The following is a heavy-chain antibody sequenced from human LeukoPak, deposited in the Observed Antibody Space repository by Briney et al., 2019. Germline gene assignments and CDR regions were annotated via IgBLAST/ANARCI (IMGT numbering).Heavy chain of an antibody. D-gene: IGHD2-2*01. V-gene: IGHV3-23*01. J-gene: IGHJ5*02. CDR3: ARDAGYCSSTSCWFDP. CDR1: GFTFSSYA. Sequence: PGGSLRLSCAASGFTFSSYAMSWVRQAPGKGLEWVSAISGSGGSTYYADSVKGRFTISRDNSKNTLYLQMNSLRAEDTAVYYCARDAGYCSSTSCWFDPWGQGTLVTVSS. CDR2: ISGSGGST.